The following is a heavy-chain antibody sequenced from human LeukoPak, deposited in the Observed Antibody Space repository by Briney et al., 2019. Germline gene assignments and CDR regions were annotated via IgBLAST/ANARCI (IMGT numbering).Heavy chain of an antibody. D-gene: IGHD6-13*01. J-gene: IGHJ4*02. Sequence: GGSLRLSCAASGFTFSDYYMSWIRQAPGKGLEWVSYISSSGSYTNYADSVKGRFTISRDNAKNSLYLQMTSLRAEDTAVYYCASGIAAAGTGYWGQGTLVTVSS. CDR1: GFTFSDYY. CDR2: ISSSGSYT. CDR3: ASGIAAAGTGY. V-gene: IGHV3-11*03.